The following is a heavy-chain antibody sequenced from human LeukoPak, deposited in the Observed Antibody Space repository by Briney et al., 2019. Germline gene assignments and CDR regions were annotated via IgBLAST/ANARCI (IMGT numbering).Heavy chain of an antibody. CDR3: ARDYHGSGSLTTFDY. CDR2: INPSGGV. J-gene: IGHJ4*02. D-gene: IGHD3-10*01. Sequence: ASVKVSCKASGYTFINYYMHWVRQAPGQGREWMGIINPSGGVSSAQKFQGRVTMTRDTSTGTVYMELSSLRSEDTAVYYCARDYHGSGSLTTFDYWGQGTLVTVSS. V-gene: IGHV1-46*01. CDR1: GYTFINYY.